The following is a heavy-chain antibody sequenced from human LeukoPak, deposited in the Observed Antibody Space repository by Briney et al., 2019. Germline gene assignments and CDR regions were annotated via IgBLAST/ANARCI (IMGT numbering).Heavy chain of an antibody. CDR3: AKGNDELRTPSRYFDY. J-gene: IGHJ4*02. V-gene: IGHV3-9*01. CDR2: ISWNSGSI. CDR1: GFTFDDYA. Sequence: GGSLRLSCAASGFTFDDYAMPWVRQAPVKGLEWVSGISWNSGSIGYADSVKGRFTISRDNAKNSLYLQMNSLRAEDTALYYCAKGNDELRTPSRYFDYWGQGTLVTVSS. D-gene: IGHD7-27*01.